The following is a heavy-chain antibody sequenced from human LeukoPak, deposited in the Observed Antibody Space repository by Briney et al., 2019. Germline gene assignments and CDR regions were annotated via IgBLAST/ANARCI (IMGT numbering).Heavy chain of an antibody. Sequence: PSETLSLTCTVSGGSISSSSYYWGWIRQPPGKGLEWIGSIYYSGSTYYNPSLKSRVTISVDTSKNQFSLKLSSVTAADTAVYYCAKGGKWDVTPFDYWGQGTLVTVSS. V-gene: IGHV4-39*01. CDR3: AKGGKWDVTPFDY. CDR1: GGSISSSSYY. CDR2: IYYSGST. J-gene: IGHJ4*02. D-gene: IGHD1-26*01.